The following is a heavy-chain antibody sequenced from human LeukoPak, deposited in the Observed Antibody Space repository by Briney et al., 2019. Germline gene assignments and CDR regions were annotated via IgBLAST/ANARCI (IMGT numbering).Heavy chain of an antibody. CDR3: AKEKGNYGSGSCPLPFDY. V-gene: IGHV3-30*18. D-gene: IGHD3-10*01. CDR1: GFTFSSYG. CDR2: ISYDGSNK. Sequence: GGSLRLSCAASGFTFSSYGMHWVRQAPGKGLEWVAVISYDGSNKYYADSVKGRFTISRDTSKNTLYLQMNSLRAEDTAVYYCAKEKGNYGSGSCPLPFDYWGQGTLVTVSS. J-gene: IGHJ4*02.